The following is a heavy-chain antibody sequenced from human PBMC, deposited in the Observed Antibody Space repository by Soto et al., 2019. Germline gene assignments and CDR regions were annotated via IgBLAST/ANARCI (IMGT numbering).Heavy chain of an antibody. J-gene: IGHJ4*02. CDR1: GYGFTTYG. Sequence: QVHLVQSGAEVKKPGASVKVSCKGSGYGFTTYGITWVRQAPGQGLEWMAWISAHNGNTNYAQKLQGRVTVTRDTSTSTASMGLRSLRSDDPAVYYWARGRYGDYWGQGALVTVSS. D-gene: IGHD1-26*01. CDR3: ARGRYGDY. V-gene: IGHV1-18*01. CDR2: ISAHNGNT.